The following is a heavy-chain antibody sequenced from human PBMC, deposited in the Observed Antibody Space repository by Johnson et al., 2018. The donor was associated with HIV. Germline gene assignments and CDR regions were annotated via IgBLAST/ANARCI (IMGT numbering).Heavy chain of an antibody. V-gene: IGHV3-30*04. CDR2: ISYDGSDI. J-gene: IGHJ3*01. CDR3: TTEVMEWELQVGWTRAFDL. CDR1: RFTFSSYA. D-gene: IGHD1-26*01. Sequence: QVQLVESGGGVVQPGRSLRLSCAASRFTFSSYAFHWVRQAPGKGLEWVALISYDGSDIFYPDSVKGRFTISRDNSKNTLYLQMNSLRTEDTAVYYCTTEVMEWELQVGWTRAFDLWGRGTMVTVSS.